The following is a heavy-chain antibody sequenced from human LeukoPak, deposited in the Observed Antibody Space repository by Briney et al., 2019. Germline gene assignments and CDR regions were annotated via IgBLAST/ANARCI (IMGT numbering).Heavy chain of an antibody. CDR3: ARHGAVAGWGSFDL. V-gene: IGHV4-59*08. D-gene: IGHD6-19*01. CDR1: GGSISSYY. Sequence: SETLSLTCTVSGGSISSYYWSWIRQPPGKGLEWIGYIYHSGSTNYNPSLKSRVTISVDTSKDHFSLKLRFVTAADTAIYYCARHGAVAGWGSFDLWGRGTLVTVSS. CDR2: IYHSGST. J-gene: IGHJ2*01.